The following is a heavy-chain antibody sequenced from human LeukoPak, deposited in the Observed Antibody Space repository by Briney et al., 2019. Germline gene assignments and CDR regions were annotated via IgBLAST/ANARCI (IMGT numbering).Heavy chain of an antibody. CDR2: ISYDGSNK. CDR3: ARAPTERLRLGELLGGYFDY. D-gene: IGHD3-16*01. CDR1: GFTFGSYA. Sequence: GRPLRLSCAASGFTFGSYAMPRVRQAPGKGLESVAVISYDGSNKYYADSVKGRFTIYRDNSKNTLYLQMNSLRAEDTAVYYCARAPTERLRLGELLGGYFDYWGQGTLVTVSS. V-gene: IGHV3-30-3*01. J-gene: IGHJ4*02.